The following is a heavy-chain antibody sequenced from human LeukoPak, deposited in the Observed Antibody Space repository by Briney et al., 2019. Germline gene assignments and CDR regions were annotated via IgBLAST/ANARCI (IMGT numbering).Heavy chain of an antibody. CDR1: GGTFSSYA. V-gene: IGHV1-69*13. CDR2: IIPIFGTI. Sequence: SVKVSCKASGGTFSSYAISWVRQAPGQGLEWMGGIIPIFGTINYAQKFQGRVTITADESTSTAYMELSSLRSEDTAVYYCARDLMGIAYRGAFYYWGQGTLVTVSS. CDR3: ARDLMGIAYRGAFYY. D-gene: IGHD6-13*01. J-gene: IGHJ4*02.